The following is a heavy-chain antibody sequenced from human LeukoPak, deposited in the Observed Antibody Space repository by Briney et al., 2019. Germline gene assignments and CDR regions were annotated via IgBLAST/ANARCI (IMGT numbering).Heavy chain of an antibody. Sequence: GGSLRLSCAASGFTFSSYAMSWVRQAPGKGLEWVSYISGTGSLIYYADSVKGRFTISRDNAKNSLYLQMNSLRDEDTAVYYCVRDQFFSFDYWGQGTLVTVSS. D-gene: IGHD3-3*01. CDR2: ISGTGSLI. CDR1: GFTFSSYA. CDR3: VRDQFFSFDY. V-gene: IGHV3-48*02. J-gene: IGHJ4*02.